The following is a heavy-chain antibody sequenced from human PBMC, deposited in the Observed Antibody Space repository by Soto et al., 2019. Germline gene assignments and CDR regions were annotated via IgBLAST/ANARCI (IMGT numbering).Heavy chain of an antibody. CDR1: GYTFTSYC. CDR2: ISAYNGNT. V-gene: IGHV1-18*01. Sequence: GASVKVCCKASGYTFTSYCMSWLRQAPGQGLEWMGWISAYNGNTNYAQKLQGRVTMTTDTSTSTAYMELRSLRSDDTAVYYCAREGAIVEYSGSFDYWGQGTLVTVSS. CDR3: AREGAIVEYSGSFDY. J-gene: IGHJ4*02. D-gene: IGHD5-12*01.